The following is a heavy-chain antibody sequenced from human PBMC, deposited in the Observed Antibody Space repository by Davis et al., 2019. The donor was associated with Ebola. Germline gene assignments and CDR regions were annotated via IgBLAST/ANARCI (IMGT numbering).Heavy chain of an antibody. D-gene: IGHD3-3*01. Sequence: GGSLRLSCAASGFTFNKYWMTWVRQAPGKGLEWVANIKQDGSEKYYVDSVKGRFTISRDNAKNSLYLQMNSLRAEDTAVYYCARAPTIFGVVIHFDYWGQGTLVTVSS. J-gene: IGHJ4*02. CDR1: GFTFNKYW. CDR2: IKQDGSEK. CDR3: ARAPTIFGVVIHFDY. V-gene: IGHV3-7*01.